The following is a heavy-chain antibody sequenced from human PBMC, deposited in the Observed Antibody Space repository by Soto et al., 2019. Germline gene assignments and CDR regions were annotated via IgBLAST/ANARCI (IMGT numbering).Heavy chain of an antibody. CDR2: ISGSGGST. V-gene: IGHV3-23*01. CDR1: GFTFSSYA. J-gene: IGHJ2*01. Sequence: EVQLLESGGGLVQPGGSLRLSCAASGFTFSSYAMSWVRQAPGKGLEWVSAISGSGGSTYYADSVKGRFTISRDNSKNTLYLQMNSLRAEDTAVYFGVVTAILSSWYFDIWGRGTLVTVSS. D-gene: IGHD2-21*02. CDR3: VVTAILSSWYFDI.